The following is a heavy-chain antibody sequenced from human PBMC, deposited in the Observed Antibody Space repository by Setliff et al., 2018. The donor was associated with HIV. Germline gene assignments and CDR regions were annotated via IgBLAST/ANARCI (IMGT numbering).Heavy chain of an antibody. V-gene: IGHV4-4*09. D-gene: IGHD3-16*02. Sequence: TLSLTCSVSGDSVSDYYWSWIQQPPGKGLEWIGDISTFRGTNYSPSLQSRVTISLDTSKNQLSLNLSSATAADTAVYYCSRGTFVGVIAQYYFDSWGQGTLVTVSS. CDR2: ISTFRGT. J-gene: IGHJ4*02. CDR3: SRGTFVGVIAQYYFDS. CDR1: GDSVSDYY.